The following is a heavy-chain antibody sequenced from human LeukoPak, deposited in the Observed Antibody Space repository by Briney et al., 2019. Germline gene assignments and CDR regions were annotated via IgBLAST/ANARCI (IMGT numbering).Heavy chain of an antibody. CDR2: IHPSGRT. J-gene: IGHJ4*02. V-gene: IGHV4-4*02. Sequence: SETLSLTCVVSGASISSDKWWTWVRQTPGKELEWIGEIHPSGRTNYKPSLKSRVTMSVDKSTNQFSLKMTSVTAADTAFYYCARGGDWKFDYWGQGALVTVSS. CDR3: ARGGDWKFDY. D-gene: IGHD2-21*02. CDR1: GASISSDKW.